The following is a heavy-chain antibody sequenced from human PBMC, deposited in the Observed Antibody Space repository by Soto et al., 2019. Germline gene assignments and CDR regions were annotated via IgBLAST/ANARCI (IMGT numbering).Heavy chain of an antibody. V-gene: IGHV3-21*01. Sequence: LRLSCAASGFTLSRHTMNWVRQAPGKGLEWVSFIGSRTSDIYYADSVKGRFTISRDNAKNSLYLDLTRLRAEDTAVYFCVRDYYDTSGYPNTFDMWGQGTMVTVSS. CDR1: GFTLSRHT. D-gene: IGHD3-22*01. CDR3: VRDYYDTSGYPNTFDM. J-gene: IGHJ3*02. CDR2: IGSRTSDI.